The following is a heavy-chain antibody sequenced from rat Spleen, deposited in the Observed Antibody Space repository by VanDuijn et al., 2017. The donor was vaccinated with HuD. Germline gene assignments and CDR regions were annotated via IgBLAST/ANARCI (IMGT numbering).Heavy chain of an antibody. D-gene: IGHD3-2*01. J-gene: IGHJ2*01. CDR1: GFSLTNFH. CDR2: IWIDGNT. Sequence: QVQLKESGPGLVQPSQTLSLTCTVSGFSLTNFHVHWVRQPPGKGLEWMGVIWIDGNTGYNPLLKSRLSISRDTSKNQVFLKMNSLQTEDTATYYCARDRTGPWDYWGQGVTVTVSS. CDR3: ARDRTGPWDY. V-gene: IGHV2-32*01.